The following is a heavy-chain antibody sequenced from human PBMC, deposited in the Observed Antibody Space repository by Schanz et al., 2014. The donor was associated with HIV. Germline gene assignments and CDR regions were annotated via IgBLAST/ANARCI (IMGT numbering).Heavy chain of an antibody. V-gene: IGHV1-69*06. CDR3: ARVLHLVLGNYGMDV. CDR2: IIPVFGTT. J-gene: IGHJ6*02. Sequence: QVELVQSGPEVKKPGSSVKVSCKASGGTFMTYAISWVRQAPGQGLEWMGGIIPVFGTTNYAQKFQGRVTITADKSTSTAYMELSSLRSEDTAVYYCARVLHLVLGNYGMDVWGQGTTVTVSS. D-gene: IGHD6-13*01. CDR1: GGTFMTYA.